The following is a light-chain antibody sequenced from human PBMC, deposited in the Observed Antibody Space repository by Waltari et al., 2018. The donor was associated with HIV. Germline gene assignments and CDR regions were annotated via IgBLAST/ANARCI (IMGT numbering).Light chain of an antibody. CDR1: NIGSKS. Sequence: SYVLTQPPSVSVAPGQTARITCGGNNIGSKSVHWYQQKPGQAPVLVVYDDSDRPSGVRERFSCPNSGNTATLTISSVEAGDEADYYCQVWDSSSDHVVFGGGTKLTVL. CDR3: QVWDSSSDHVV. J-gene: IGLJ2*01. V-gene: IGLV3-21*02. CDR2: DDS.